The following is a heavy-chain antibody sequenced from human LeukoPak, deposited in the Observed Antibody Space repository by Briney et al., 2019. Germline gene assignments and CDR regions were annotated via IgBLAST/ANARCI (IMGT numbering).Heavy chain of an antibody. CDR3: ARDPSFSVPYYYYGMDV. J-gene: IGHJ6*02. CDR1: GFTVSSNY. Sequence: GGSLRLSCAASGFTVSSNYMSWVRLAPGKGLEWVSVIYSGGSTYYADSVKGRFTISRDNSKNTLYLQMNSLRAEDTAVYYCARDPSFSVPYYYYGMDVWGQGTTVTVSS. CDR2: IYSGGST. V-gene: IGHV3-66*01. D-gene: IGHD3-10*01.